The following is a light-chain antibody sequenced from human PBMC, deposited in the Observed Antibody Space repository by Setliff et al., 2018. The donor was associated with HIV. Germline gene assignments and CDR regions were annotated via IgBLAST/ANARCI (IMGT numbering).Light chain of an antibody. CDR2: DVS. CDR1: SSDVGGCNY. V-gene: IGLV2-14*03. Sequence: QSVLTQPASVSGSPGQSITISCTGSSSDVGGCNYVSWYQQHPGKAPKLMIYDVSQRPSGVSDRFSGSKSGITASLTISGLQPEDESDYYCSSYTASSTLVFGGGTKVTVL. J-gene: IGLJ3*02. CDR3: SSYTASSTLV.